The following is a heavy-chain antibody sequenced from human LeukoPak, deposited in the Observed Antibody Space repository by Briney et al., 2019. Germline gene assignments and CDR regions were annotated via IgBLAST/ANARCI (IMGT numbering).Heavy chain of an antibody. CDR2: ISYEGNNK. Sequence: PGRSLRLSCAASGFTFSSYAMHWVRQAPGKGLGWVAVISYEGNNKYYADSVKGRFTISRDNSKNTLYLQMNSLRAEDTAVYYCARDSGGSGYYLEYFQHWGQGTLVTVSS. CDR1: GFTFSSYA. V-gene: IGHV3-30-3*01. D-gene: IGHD3-22*01. CDR3: ARDSGGSGYYLEYFQH. J-gene: IGHJ1*01.